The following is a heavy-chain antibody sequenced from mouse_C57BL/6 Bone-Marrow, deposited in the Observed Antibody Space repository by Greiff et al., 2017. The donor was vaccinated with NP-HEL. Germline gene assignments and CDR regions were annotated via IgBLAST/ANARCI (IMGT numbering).Heavy chain of an antibody. CDR1: GYSITSGYY. CDR2: ISYDGSN. J-gene: IGHJ3*01. V-gene: IGHV3-6*01. CDR3: AREELGPLFAY. Sequence: DVKLQESGPGLVKPSQSLSLTCSVTGYSITSGYYWNWIRQFPGNKLEWMGYISYDGSNNYNPSLKNRISITRDTSKNQFFLKLNSVTTEDTATYYCAREELGPLFAYWGQGTRVTVSA. D-gene: IGHD4-1*01.